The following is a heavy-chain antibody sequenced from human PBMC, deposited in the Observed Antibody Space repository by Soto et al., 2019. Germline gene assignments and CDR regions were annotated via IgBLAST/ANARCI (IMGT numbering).Heavy chain of an antibody. CDR1: GASISYGGFS. V-gene: IGHV4-30-2*06. CDR3: ARSGRHDSFDY. CDR2: ISHLEST. D-gene: IGHD3-3*01. J-gene: IGHJ4*02. Sequence: PSETLSLACTVSGASISYGGFSWSWIRQSQGKGLEWIGYISHLESTYFHPSFKSRLTMSVDRTRNQFSLKLSSVTAADMAVSYCARSGRHDSFDYWGQGVLVTVSS.